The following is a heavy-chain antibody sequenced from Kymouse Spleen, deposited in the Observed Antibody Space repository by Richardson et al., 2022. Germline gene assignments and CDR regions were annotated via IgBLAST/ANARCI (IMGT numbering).Heavy chain of an antibody. CDR2: IYYSGST. CDR1: GGSISSSSYY. Sequence: QLQLQESGPGLVKPSETLSLTCTVSGGSISSSSYYWGWIRQPPGKGLEWIGSIYYSGSTYYNPSLKSRVTISVDTSKNQFSLKLSSVTAADTAVYYCARQPDSSSWYDYYYYGMDVWGQGTTVTVSS. J-gene: IGHJ6*02. D-gene: IGHD6-13*01. V-gene: IGHV4-39*01. CDR3: ARQPDSSSWYDYYYYGMDV.